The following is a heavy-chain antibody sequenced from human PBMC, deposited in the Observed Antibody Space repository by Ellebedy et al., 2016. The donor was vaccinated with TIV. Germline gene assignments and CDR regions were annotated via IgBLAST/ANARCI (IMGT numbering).Heavy chain of an antibody. Sequence: ASVKVSXXASGYTFTSYYMHWVRQAPGQGLEWMGIINPSGDSATYAQKFQGRVTMTRDTSTSTVYMELSSLRSEDTAVYYCARDSSPPLDYWGQGTLVTVSS. V-gene: IGHV1-46*01. D-gene: IGHD6-6*01. J-gene: IGHJ4*02. CDR1: GYTFTSYY. CDR2: INPSGDSA. CDR3: ARDSSPPLDY.